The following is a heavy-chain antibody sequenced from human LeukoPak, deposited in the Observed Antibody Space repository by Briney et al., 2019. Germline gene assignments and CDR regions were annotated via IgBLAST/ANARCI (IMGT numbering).Heavy chain of an antibody. V-gene: IGHV1-24*01. CDR3: ATTQPWIQLWSLPDY. J-gene: IGHJ4*02. CDR1: GYTLTELS. Sequence: GASVKVSCKVSGYTLTELSVHWVRQAPGKGLEWMGGFDPEDGETVYAQKFQGRVTMTEDTSTDTAYMELSSLRSEDTAVYYCATTQPWIQLWSLPDYWGQGTLVTVSS. CDR2: FDPEDGET. D-gene: IGHD5-18*01.